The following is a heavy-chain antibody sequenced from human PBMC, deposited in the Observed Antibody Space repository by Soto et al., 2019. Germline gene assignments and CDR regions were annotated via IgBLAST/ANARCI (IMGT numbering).Heavy chain of an antibody. D-gene: IGHD3-22*01. CDR3: TRAGYYDSSWNYGMDV. Sequence: PGGSLRLSCTASGFSFGDYAMSWFRQAPGKGLEWVGFIRSKAYGGTTEYAASVKGRFTISRDDSKSIAYLQMNSLKTEDTAVYYCTRAGYYDSSWNYGMDVWGQGTTVTVSS. CDR2: IRSKAYGGTT. CDR1: GFSFGDYA. V-gene: IGHV3-49*03. J-gene: IGHJ6*02.